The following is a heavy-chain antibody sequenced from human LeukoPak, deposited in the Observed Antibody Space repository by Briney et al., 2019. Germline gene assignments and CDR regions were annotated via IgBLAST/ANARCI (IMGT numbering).Heavy chain of an antibody. J-gene: IGHJ6*03. V-gene: IGHV1-8*03. CDR3: ARGLRFLEWLPPAYMDV. CDR2: MNPNSGNT. CDR1: GGTFNTYA. Sequence: GASVKVSCKASGGTFNTYAISWVRQAPGQGLEWMGWMNPNSGNTGYAQKFQGRVTITRNTSISTAYMELSGLRSEDTAVYYCARGLRFLEWLPPAYMDVWGKGTTVTVSS. D-gene: IGHD3-3*01.